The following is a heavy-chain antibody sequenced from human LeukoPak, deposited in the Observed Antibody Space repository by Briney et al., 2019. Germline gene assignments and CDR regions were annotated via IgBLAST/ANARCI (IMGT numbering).Heavy chain of an antibody. CDR2: ISSSSSYI. Sequence: PGGSLRLSCAASGFTFSSYSMNWVRQAPGKGLEWVSSISSSSSYIYYADSVKGRFTISRDNAKNSLYLQMNSLRAEDTAVYYCAKGDYDYVWGSPDYWGQGTLVTVSS. CDR1: GFTFSSYS. V-gene: IGHV3-21*04. D-gene: IGHD3-16*01. J-gene: IGHJ4*02. CDR3: AKGDYDYVWGSPDY.